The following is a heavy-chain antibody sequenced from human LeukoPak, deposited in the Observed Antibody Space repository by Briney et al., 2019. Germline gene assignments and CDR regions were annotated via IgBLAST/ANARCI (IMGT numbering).Heavy chain of an antibody. V-gene: IGHV3-23*01. CDR3: AKRYSSSWSNFDY. D-gene: IGHD6-13*01. CDR1: GFTFSSYA. J-gene: IGHJ4*02. Sequence: GGSLRLSCAASGFTFSSYAMSWVRQAPGKGLEWVSGISGSGVNTYYADSVKGRFTISRDNSKNTLYLQMNSLRTEDTAVYYCAKRYSSSWSNFDYWGQGTLVTVSS. CDR2: ISGSGVNT.